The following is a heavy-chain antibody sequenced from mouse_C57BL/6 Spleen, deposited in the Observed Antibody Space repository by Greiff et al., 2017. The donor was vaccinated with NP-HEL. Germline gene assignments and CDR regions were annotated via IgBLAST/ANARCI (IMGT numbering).Heavy chain of an antibody. CDR3: AYYSY. V-gene: IGHV1-72*01. Sequence: VQLQQPGAELVKPGAEVKREGKEAGDSGNGGGGDGGKGGGGRGLEWIGRIDPNSGGTKYNEKFKSKATLTVDKPSSTAYMQLSSLTSEDSAVYYWAYYSYWGQGTLVTVSA. CDR1: GDSGNGGG. J-gene: IGHJ3*01. D-gene: IGHD1-1*01. CDR2: IDPNSGGT.